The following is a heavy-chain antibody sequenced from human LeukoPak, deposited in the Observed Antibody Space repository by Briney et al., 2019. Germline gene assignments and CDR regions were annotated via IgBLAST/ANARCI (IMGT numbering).Heavy chain of an antibody. Sequence: PGGSLRLSCAASGFTFINAWMAWVRQAPGKGLEWVGRIKAKAHGGTIEYAAPVKGGFTISRDDSKNTLYLQMNSLKTEDTAVYYCTPDGVGVEGATYDNWGQGTLVSVSS. CDR1: GFTFINAW. CDR2: IKAKAHGGTI. J-gene: IGHJ4*02. CDR3: TPDGVGVEGATYDN. V-gene: IGHV3-15*01. D-gene: IGHD1-26*01.